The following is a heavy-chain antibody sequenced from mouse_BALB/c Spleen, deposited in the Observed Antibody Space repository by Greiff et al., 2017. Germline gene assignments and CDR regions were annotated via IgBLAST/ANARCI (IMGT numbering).Heavy chain of an antibody. CDR3: ARGRAYYGNYYPMDY. D-gene: IGHD2-10*01. Sequence: VQLQQSGPELVKPGASVKMSCKASGYTFTSYVMHWVKQKPGQGLEWIGYINPYNDGTKYNEKFKGKATLTSDKSSSTAYMELSSLTSEDSAVYYCARGRAYYGNYYPMDYWGQGTSVTVSS. V-gene: IGHV1-14*01. CDR2: INPYNDGT. J-gene: IGHJ4*01. CDR1: GYTFTSYV.